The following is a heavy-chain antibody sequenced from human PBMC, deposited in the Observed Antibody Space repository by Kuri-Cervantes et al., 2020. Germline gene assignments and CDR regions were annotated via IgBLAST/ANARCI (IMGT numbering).Heavy chain of an antibody. D-gene: IGHD3-16*01. CDR3: ARRGDGVHDY. V-gene: IGHV4-34*01. CDR2: INHSGST. CDR1: GGSFSGYY. Sequence: SETLSLTCAVYGGSFSGYYWSWIRQPPGKGLEWIGEINHSGSTNYNPSLKSRVTISVDTSKNQFSLKLTSVTAADTALYYCARRGDGVHDYWGQGTLVTVSS. J-gene: IGHJ4*02.